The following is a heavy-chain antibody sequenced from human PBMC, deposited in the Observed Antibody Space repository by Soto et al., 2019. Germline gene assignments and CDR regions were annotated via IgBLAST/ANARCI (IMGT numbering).Heavy chain of an antibody. D-gene: IGHD3-22*01. CDR1: GFTFSSYS. J-gene: IGHJ4*02. V-gene: IGHV3-21*01. Sequence: EVQLVESGGGLVKPGGSLRLSCAASGFTFSSYSMNWVRQAPGKGLEWVSSISSSSSYIYYADSVKGRFTTSTHNANNSLYLQMNSLRAEDTAVYYCARLTSDDSSGYYCYWGQGTLVTVSS. CDR2: ISSSSSYI. CDR3: ARLTSDDSSGYYCY.